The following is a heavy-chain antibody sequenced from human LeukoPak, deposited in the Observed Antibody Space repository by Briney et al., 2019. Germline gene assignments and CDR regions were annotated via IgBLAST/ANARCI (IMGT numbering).Heavy chain of an antibody. Sequence: SVKVSCKASGGSFSSYAISWVRQAPGQGLEWMGGIIPIFGTANYAQKFQGRVTITADESTSTAYMELSSLRSEDTAVYYCAREPADSVGATGRFLPWGQGTLVTVSS. CDR1: GGSFSSYA. J-gene: IGHJ5*02. CDR2: IIPIFGTA. CDR3: AREPADSVGATGRFLP. V-gene: IGHV1-69*01. D-gene: IGHD1-26*01.